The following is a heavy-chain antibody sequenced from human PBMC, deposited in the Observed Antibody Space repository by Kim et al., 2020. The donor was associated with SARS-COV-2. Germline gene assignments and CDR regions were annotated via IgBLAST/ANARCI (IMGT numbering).Heavy chain of an antibody. CDR2: ISTSGAYT. J-gene: IGHJ4*02. CDR1: GFTFSSYG. V-gene: IGHV3-21*01. CDR3: ARDRRVAVAGTPNYFDS. D-gene: IGHD6-19*01. Sequence: GGSLRLSCATSGFTFSSYGMNWVRQAPGQGLEWVSHISTSGAYTYHADSVKGRFTISRDNAKNSLYLQMNNLRAEDTAVYYCARDRRVAVAGTPNYFDSWGQGTLVSGSS.